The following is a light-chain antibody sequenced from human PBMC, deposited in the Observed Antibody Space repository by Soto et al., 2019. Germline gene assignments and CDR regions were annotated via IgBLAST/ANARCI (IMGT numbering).Light chain of an antibody. J-gene: IGLJ1*01. CDR2: DVS. CDR3: CSYAGSPYV. CDR1: SSDVGGYDY. V-gene: IGLV2-11*01. Sequence: QSALTQPGSVSGSPGESVAISCTGTSSDVGGYDYVSWFQQHPGKAPKLMIYDVSKRPSGVPDRFSGSKSGNTASLTISGLQAEDEADYYCCSYAGSPYVFGTGTKVTV.